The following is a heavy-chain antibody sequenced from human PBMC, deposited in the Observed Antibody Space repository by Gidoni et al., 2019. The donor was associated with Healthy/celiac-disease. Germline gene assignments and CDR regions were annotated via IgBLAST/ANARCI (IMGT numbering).Heavy chain of an antibody. V-gene: IGHV4-34*01. CDR2: INHIGRP. CDR1: GGSFSGSY. Sequence: QVQLQQWGPGLLKHSETLSLTCAVYGGSFSGSYWSWISSPPGKGLEWMREINHIGRPNSNPPLQGRFTIAVDTSKNQFSLKLSSVTAADLAVYYFARGRARRYFDWPQNKHFDYWGQGTLVTVSS. CDR3: ARGRARRYFDWPQNKHFDY. D-gene: IGHD3-9*01. J-gene: IGHJ4*02.